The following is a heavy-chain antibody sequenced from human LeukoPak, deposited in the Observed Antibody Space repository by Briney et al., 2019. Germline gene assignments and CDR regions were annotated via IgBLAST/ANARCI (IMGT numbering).Heavy chain of an antibody. V-gene: IGHV1-18*01. CDR3: ARDADGVVVTPPGTFDI. D-gene: IGHD4-23*01. Sequence: ASVKVSCKASGYTFTSYGISWVRQAPGQGLEWVGWISTYNGNTDYAQKVQGRVTMTTDTSTSTVYMELRSLRSDDTAIYYCARDADGVVVTPPGTFDIWGQGTRVTVSS. CDR1: GYTFTSYG. J-gene: IGHJ3*02. CDR2: ISTYNGNT.